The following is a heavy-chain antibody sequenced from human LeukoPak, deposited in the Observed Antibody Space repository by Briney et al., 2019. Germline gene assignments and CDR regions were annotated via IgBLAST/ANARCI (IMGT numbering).Heavy chain of an antibody. J-gene: IGHJ6*02. V-gene: IGHV3-49*03. Sequence: SLRLSCTASGFTFGDYAMSWFRQAPGKGLEWVGFIRSKAYGGTTEYAASVKGRFTISRDDSKSIAYLQMNSLKTEDTAVYYCTTDRGNLNYYGMDVWGQGTTVTVSS. CDR3: TTDRGNLNYYGMDV. CDR1: GFTFGDYA. CDR2: IRSKAYGGTT. D-gene: IGHD4-23*01.